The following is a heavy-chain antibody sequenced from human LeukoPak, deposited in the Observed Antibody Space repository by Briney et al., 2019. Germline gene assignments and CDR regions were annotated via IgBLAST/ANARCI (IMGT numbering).Heavy chain of an antibody. D-gene: IGHD2-2*01. CDR1: GYTFISYG. Sequence: ASVKVSCKASGYTFISYGISWVRQAPGQGLEWMGWINPSSGGTNYAQKFQGRVSMTRDTSISTVYMELSRLRSDDTAVYYCARDVGEYCSSIDCYASDYWGQGTLVTVSS. J-gene: IGHJ4*02. V-gene: IGHV1-2*02. CDR3: ARDVGEYCSSIDCYASDY. CDR2: INPSSGGT.